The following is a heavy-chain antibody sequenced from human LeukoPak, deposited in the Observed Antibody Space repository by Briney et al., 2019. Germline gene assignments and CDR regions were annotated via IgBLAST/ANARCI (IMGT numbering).Heavy chain of an antibody. V-gene: IGHV4-30-4*07. Sequence: PSETLSLTCAVSVGSISSGGYSWSWIRQPPGKGLEWIGYIYYSGSTYYNPSLKSRVTISVDTSKNQFSLKLSSVTAADTAVYYCARAIYGGNRIAGYYYYMDVWGKGTTVTVSS. D-gene: IGHD4-23*01. CDR1: VGSISSGGYS. J-gene: IGHJ6*03. CDR2: IYYSGST. CDR3: ARAIYGGNRIAGYYYYMDV.